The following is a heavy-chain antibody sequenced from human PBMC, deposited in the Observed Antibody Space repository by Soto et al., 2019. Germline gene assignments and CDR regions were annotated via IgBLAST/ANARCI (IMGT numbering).Heavy chain of an antibody. V-gene: IGHV3-30*18. CDR1: GFTFSSYG. Sequence: GGSLRLSFAASGFTFSSYGMHWVRQAPGKGLEWVEVISYDGSNKYYADSVKGRFTISRDNSKKTLYLQMNSLRAEDTAVYYCAKEGDYVDYWLEXWGQGTLVTVSX. CDR2: ISYDGSNK. CDR3: AKEGDYVDYWLEX. J-gene: IGHJ5*02. D-gene: IGHD4-17*01.